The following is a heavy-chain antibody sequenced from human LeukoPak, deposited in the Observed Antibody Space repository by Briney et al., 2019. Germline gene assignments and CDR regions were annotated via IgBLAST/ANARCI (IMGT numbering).Heavy chain of an antibody. D-gene: IGHD2-15*01. CDR1: GYTFTSYA. CDR2: FNAGNSNT. CDR3: AREGFGSGPPVDYYYGMDV. V-gene: IGHV1-3*01. Sequence: ASVKVSCKASGYTFTSYAMHWVRQAPGQRLEWMGWFNAGNSNTKYSQKLQGRVTITRDTSASTAYMELSSLRSEDTAVYYCAREGFGSGPPVDYYYGMDVWGQGTTVTVSS. J-gene: IGHJ6*02.